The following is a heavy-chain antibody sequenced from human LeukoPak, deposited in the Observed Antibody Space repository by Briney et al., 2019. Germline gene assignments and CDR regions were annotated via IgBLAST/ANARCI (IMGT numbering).Heavy chain of an antibody. D-gene: IGHD5-24*01. CDR2: IHPPSGGT. J-gene: IGHJ4*02. CDR1: GYTFTDYY. CDR3: VRDPGWLQVDY. Sequence: GASVKVSCTASGYTFTDYYIHWVRQAPGQGLEWMGCIHPPSGGTNYAEKLQGRVTMTRDTSISTAYMELTRLTSDDAGVYYCVRDPGWLQVDYWGQGTLLTVSS. V-gene: IGHV1-2*02.